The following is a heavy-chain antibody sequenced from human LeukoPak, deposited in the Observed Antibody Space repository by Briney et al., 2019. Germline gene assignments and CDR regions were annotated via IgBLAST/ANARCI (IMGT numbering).Heavy chain of an antibody. J-gene: IGHJ4*02. CDR3: ASLDY. CDR1: AFTFSIYW. V-gene: IGHV3-74*01. CDR2: INSDGSST. Sequence: PGGSLRLSCAASAFTFSIYWVHWVRQAAGKGLVWVSSINSDGSSTSYADSVKGRFTISRDNAKNTLYLQMNTLRAEDTAVYYGASLDYWGQGTPVTVSS.